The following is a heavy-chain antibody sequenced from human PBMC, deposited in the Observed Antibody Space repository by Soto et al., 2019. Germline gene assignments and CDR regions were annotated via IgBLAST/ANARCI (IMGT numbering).Heavy chain of an antibody. D-gene: IGHD3-3*01. CDR3: ARDHGVSRGFAFDY. V-gene: IGHV4-4*02. CDR1: GGSISSSTW. CDR2: ILHSGAT. J-gene: IGHJ4*01. Sequence: PSETLSLTCAVSGGSISSSTWWSWFRQPPGKGLEWIGEILHSGATNYNPSLKSRVTFSVDKSKNQFSLKLSSVTAADTAVYFCARDHGVSRGFAFDYWGQGTLVTVSS.